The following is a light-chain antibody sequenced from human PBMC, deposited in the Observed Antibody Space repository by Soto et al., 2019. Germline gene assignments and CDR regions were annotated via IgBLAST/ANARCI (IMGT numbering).Light chain of an antibody. CDR1: SSNIGAGYD. CDR3: QSYDSSLSGVV. CDR2: GNS. V-gene: IGLV1-40*01. J-gene: IGLJ2*01. Sequence: QAVVTQPPSVSGAPGQRVTISCTGSSSNIGAGYDVHWYQQLPGTAPKLLIYGNSNRPSGVPDRFSGSKSGTSASQAITGLQAEDEADYYCQSYDSSLSGVVFGGGTKLTVL.